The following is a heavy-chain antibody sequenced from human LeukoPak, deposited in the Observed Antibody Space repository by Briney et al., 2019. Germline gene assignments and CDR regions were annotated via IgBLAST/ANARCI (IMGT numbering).Heavy chain of an antibody. CDR3: ARHDSYRGGNAPCDY. D-gene: IGHD4-23*01. CDR2: IYYSGST. CDR1: GGSISSYY. V-gene: IGHV4-59*08. Sequence: SETLSLTCTVSGGSISSYYWSWIRQPPGKGLEWIGYIYYSGSTNYNPSLKSRVTISVDTSKNQFSLKLTSVTAADTAVYYCARHDSYRGGNAPCDYWGQGTLVTVSS. J-gene: IGHJ4*02.